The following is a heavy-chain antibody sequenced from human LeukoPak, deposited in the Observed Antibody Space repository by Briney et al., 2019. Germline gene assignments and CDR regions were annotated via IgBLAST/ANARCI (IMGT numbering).Heavy chain of an antibody. CDR1: PGSIRGVY. V-gene: IGHV4-4*07. J-gene: IGHJ4*02. CDR3: ARVKLSHGYSYGYNPYYCDY. Sequence: SETLSLTCTDSPGSIRGVYWSWLRHTAGKGLEWIGRIYTSGSTDSNPSLKSRVTMSLYTSKNQFSLKLSSVTAADTAVYYCARVKLSHGYSYGYNPYYCDYWGQGTLVTVSS. CDR2: IYTSGST. D-gene: IGHD5-18*01.